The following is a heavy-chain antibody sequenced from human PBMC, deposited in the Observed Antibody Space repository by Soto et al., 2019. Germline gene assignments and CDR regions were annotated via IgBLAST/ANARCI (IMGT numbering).Heavy chain of an antibody. Sequence: ASVKVSCKASGYTFTSYGISWVRQAPGQGLEWMGWISAYNGNTNYAQKLQGRVTMTTDTSTSTAYMELRSLRSDDTAVYYCARWNDVFGAQYYDYWGQGTLVTVSS. CDR1: GYTFTSYG. V-gene: IGHV1-18*01. CDR3: ARWNDVFGAQYYDY. CDR2: ISAYNGNT. D-gene: IGHD1-1*01. J-gene: IGHJ4*02.